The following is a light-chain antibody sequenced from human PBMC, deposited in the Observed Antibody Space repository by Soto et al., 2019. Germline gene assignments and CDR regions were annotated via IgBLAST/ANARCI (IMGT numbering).Light chain of an antibody. J-gene: IGKJ1*01. V-gene: IGKV1-5*03. CDR3: QQYSSYSGT. CDR2: RAS. CDR1: QSINDW. Sequence: DIQVTQSPSTLSASVGDRITITCRASQSINDWLAWYQQKPGKAPKLLIFRASYFKSGVPSRFSGSGYGTDFTLTISSLQPDDFASYYCQQYSSYSGTFGQGTKVEIK.